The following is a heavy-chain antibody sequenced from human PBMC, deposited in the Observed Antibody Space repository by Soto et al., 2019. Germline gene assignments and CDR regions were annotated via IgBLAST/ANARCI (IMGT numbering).Heavy chain of an antibody. Sequence: EVLLLESGGGLVQPGGSLRLSCEASGFSFSSFAMNWVRQAPGKGLEWVSAIGDSGASTYCADSVKGRFTISRDNSRNTLYLPLNSLRAEDTAVYYCAKGVELDVWGNGTTVTVSS. CDR1: GFSFSSFA. CDR2: IGDSGAST. V-gene: IGHV3-23*01. D-gene: IGHD1-26*01. J-gene: IGHJ6*04. CDR3: AKGVELDV.